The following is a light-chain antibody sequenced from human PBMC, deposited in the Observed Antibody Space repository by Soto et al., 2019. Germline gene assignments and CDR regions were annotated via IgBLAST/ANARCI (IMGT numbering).Light chain of an antibody. Sequence: QSVRTQPPSASGTPGQRVPISCSGSSSNIETNTVNWYQQLPGTAPKLLIYSNNQRPSGVPDRFSGSTSGTSASLAISGLQSEDEADYYCAAWDDSLNGYVFGSGTKVTVL. CDR2: SNN. J-gene: IGLJ1*01. CDR3: AAWDDSLNGYV. CDR1: SSNIETNT. V-gene: IGLV1-44*01.